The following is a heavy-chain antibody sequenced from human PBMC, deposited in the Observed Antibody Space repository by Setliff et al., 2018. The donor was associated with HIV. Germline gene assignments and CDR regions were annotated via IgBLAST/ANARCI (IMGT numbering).Heavy chain of an antibody. D-gene: IGHD3-10*01. CDR1: GYIFSHYG. V-gene: IGHV1-18*01. CDR3: ARVLRGSWALDY. CDR2: ISGYTGIT. J-gene: IGHJ4*02. Sequence: ASVKVSCKISGYIFSHYGVTWVRQAPGQGLEYMGYISGYTGITHYAQSFQGRVTMTTDPSKYTAYMELRSLKYDDTAVYYCARVLRGSWALDYWGQGTLVTVSS.